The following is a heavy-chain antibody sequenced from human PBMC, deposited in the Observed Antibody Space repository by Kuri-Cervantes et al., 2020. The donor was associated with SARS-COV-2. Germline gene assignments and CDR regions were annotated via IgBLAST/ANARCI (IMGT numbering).Heavy chain of an antibody. V-gene: IGHV4-38-2*02. CDR1: GESVSRGYY. D-gene: IGHD1-14*01. Sequence: SETLSLTCTVSGESVSRGYYWSWSRQAPGKGLEWIGSIYRSGNTYYNPSLKSRVTISVDTSKNQFSLKLSSVTAADTAVYYCARRSKATENYYGMDVWGQGTTVTVSS. CDR3: ARRSKATENYYGMDV. CDR2: IYRSGNT. J-gene: IGHJ6*02.